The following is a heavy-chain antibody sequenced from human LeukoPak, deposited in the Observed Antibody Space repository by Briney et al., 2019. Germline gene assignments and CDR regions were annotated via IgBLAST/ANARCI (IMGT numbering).Heavy chain of an antibody. CDR1: GGSIISASYS. Sequence: SETLSLTCTVSGGSIISASYSWGWIRQTPGKGLEWIGSIYYSGSTYYNPSLKSRVTISIDTSKSQFSLKLDSVTAADTAVYYCARHHIPEYFDCWGQGTLVTVSS. J-gene: IGHJ4*02. CDR3: ARHHIPEYFDC. V-gene: IGHV4-39*01. D-gene: IGHD2-21*01. CDR2: IYYSGST.